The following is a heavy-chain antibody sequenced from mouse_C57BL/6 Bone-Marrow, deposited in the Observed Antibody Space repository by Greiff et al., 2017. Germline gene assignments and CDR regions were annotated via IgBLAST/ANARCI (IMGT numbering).Heavy chain of an antibody. V-gene: IGHV1-18*01. CDR2: INPNNGGT. D-gene: IGHD1-1*01. J-gene: IGHJ1*03. Sequence: VQLQQSGPELVKPGASVKIPCKASGYTFTDYNMDWVKQSPGKSLEWIGDINPNNGGTIYNQKFKGKATLTVDKSSSTAYMELRSLTSEDTAVYNCARYYYGSSHGYFEGWGTGTTVTVAS. CDR1: GYTFTDYN. CDR3: ARYYYGSSHGYFEG.